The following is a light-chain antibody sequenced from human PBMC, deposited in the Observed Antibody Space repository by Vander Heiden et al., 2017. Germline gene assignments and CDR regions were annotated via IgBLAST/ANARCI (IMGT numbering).Light chain of an antibody. CDR3: QQSYSTMLT. V-gene: IGKV1-39*01. CDR2: AAS. Sequence: DILITHSPSSLSASVGDRVTITCRASQSISSYLNWYQQKPGKAPKLLIYAASSLQSGVPSRFSGSGSGTDFTLTISSLQPEDFATYYCQQSYSTMLTFGGGTKVEIK. CDR1: QSISSY. J-gene: IGKJ4*01.